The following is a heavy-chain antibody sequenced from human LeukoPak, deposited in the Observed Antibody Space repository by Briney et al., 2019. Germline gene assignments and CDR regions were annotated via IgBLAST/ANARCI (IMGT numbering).Heavy chain of an antibody. Sequence: PSETLSLTCTVSGGSISSYYWSWIRQPAGKGLEWIGRIYTSGSTNYNPSLKSRVTMSVDTSKNQFSLKLSSVTAADTAVYYCARDLAVPAAAYYYYYMDVWGKGTTVTVSS. J-gene: IGHJ6*03. CDR3: ARDLAVPAAAYYYYYMDV. V-gene: IGHV4-4*07. CDR2: IYTSGST. D-gene: IGHD2-2*01. CDR1: GGSISSYY.